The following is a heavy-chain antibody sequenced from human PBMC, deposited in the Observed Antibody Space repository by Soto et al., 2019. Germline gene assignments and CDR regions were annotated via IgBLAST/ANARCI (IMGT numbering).Heavy chain of an antibody. CDR2: MNPNSGNT. CDR1: GYTFTSYD. V-gene: IGHV1-8*01. D-gene: IGHD2-21*01. CDR3: ARGLGRSFHYYYGMDV. Sequence: QVQLVQSGAEVKKPGASVKVSCKASGYTFTSYDINWVRQATGQGLEWMGWMNPNSGNTGYAQKFQGRVTMTRNTSISTAYMELSSMRSEDTAVYYCARGLGRSFHYYYGMDVWGQGTTVTVSS. J-gene: IGHJ6*02.